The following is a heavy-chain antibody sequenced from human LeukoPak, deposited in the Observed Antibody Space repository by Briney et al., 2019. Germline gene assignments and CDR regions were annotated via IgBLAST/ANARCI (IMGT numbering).Heavy chain of an antibody. Sequence: SETLSLTCTVSGGSISSHYWSWIRQPQGKGLEWIGYIYYSGSTNYNPSLKSRVTISVDTSKNQFSLKLSSVTAADTAVYYCARVADYDSSGYYRGEFDYWGQGTLVTVSS. CDR1: GGSISSHY. CDR2: IYYSGST. V-gene: IGHV4-59*11. D-gene: IGHD3-22*01. J-gene: IGHJ4*02. CDR3: ARVADYDSSGYYRGEFDY.